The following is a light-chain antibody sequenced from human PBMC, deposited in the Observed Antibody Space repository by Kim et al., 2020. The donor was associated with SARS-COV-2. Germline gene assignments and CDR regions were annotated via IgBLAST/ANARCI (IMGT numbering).Light chain of an antibody. CDR3: QQLNSYPSIT. CDR2: AAS. Sequence: SVGDRVTITCRAGQGISSYLAWYQQKPGKAPKLLIYAASTLQSGVPSRFSGSGSGTEFTLTISSLQPEDFATYYCQQLNSYPSITFGQGTRLEIK. CDR1: QGISSY. V-gene: IGKV1-9*01. J-gene: IGKJ5*01.